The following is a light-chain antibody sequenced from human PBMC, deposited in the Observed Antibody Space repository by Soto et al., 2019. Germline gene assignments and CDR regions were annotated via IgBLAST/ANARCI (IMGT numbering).Light chain of an antibody. CDR1: QSVDSNY. V-gene: IGKV3-20*01. CDR2: GAS. CDR3: QQYATPRPVT. J-gene: IGKJ5*01. Sequence: SAVAVSLSKGEEATLSCRASQSVDSNYLAWYQQKPGQTPRLIIYGASGRADGIPHRFSGSGFGTDFTLTISKVEPEDFAVYYCQQYATPRPVTFGQ.